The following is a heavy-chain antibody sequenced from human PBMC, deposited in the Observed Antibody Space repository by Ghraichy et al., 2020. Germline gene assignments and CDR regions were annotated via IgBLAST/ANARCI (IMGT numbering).Heavy chain of an antibody. V-gene: IGHV3-43D*04. D-gene: IGHD6-19*01. CDR1: GFTFDDYS. CDR2: INWDGGHT. J-gene: IGHJ4*02. Sequence: GGSLRLSCVVSGFTFDDYSMHWVRQAPGKGLEWVSPINWDGGHTYYADSVRGRFTISRDNSKNSLFLQMNSLRVDDTAFYYCAKAGIAVAGTDFDSWGQGTLVTVSS. CDR3: AKAGIAVAGTDFDS.